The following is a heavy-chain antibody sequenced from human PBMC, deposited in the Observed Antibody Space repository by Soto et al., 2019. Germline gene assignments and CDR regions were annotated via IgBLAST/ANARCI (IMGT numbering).Heavy chain of an antibody. CDR1: GFTFTCSA. V-gene: IGHV1-58*02. Sequence: EASVKVSSKASGFTFTCSAIQWVRQARGQRLEWIGWIVVGSGNTNYAQKFQERVTIARDMSTSTAYMELSSLRSEDTAVYYCAAVPPPDPNYDYIWGSSSSWWSFDIGGQGTLVTVSS. CDR3: AAVPPPDPNYDYIWGSSSSWWSFDI. D-gene: IGHD3-16*01. CDR2: IVVGSGNT. J-gene: IGHJ3*02.